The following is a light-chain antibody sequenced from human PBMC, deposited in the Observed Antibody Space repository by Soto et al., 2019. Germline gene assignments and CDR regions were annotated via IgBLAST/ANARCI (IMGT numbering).Light chain of an antibody. CDR2: DAS. J-gene: IGKJ4*01. CDR1: QSVSGS. CDR3: QGGTYWPA. V-gene: IGKV3-11*01. Sequence: EIVLTQSPAILSLSPGEKATLSCRASQSVSGSLGWYQQKPGQAPRLIIYDASVRATGIPARFSGSGSGTDFTLTISSLEPEDFAVYYCQGGTYWPAFGGGT.